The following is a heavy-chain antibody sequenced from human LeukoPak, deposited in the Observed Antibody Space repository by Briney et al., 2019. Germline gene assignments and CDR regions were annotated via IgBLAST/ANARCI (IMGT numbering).Heavy chain of an antibody. V-gene: IGHV4-39*01. D-gene: IGHD3-10*01. Sequence: KSSETLSLTCTVSGGSISSSSYYWGWIRQPPGKGLEWIGSIYYSGSTYYNPSLKSRVTISVDTSKNQFSLKLSSVTAADTAVYYCARRTYYYGSGSYYDYWGQGTLVTVSS. CDR3: ARRTYYYGSGSYYDY. CDR1: GGSISSSSYY. CDR2: IYYSGST. J-gene: IGHJ4*02.